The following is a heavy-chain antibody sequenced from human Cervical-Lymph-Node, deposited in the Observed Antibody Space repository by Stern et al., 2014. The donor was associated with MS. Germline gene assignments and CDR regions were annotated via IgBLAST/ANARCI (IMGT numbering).Heavy chain of an antibody. J-gene: IGHJ4*02. V-gene: IGHV3-66*02. CDR2: IYSGGST. Sequence: EVQLVESGGGLVQPGGSLRLSCAASGFTVSNNYMNWVRQAPGKGLEWVSVIYSGGSTYYTDSVEGRFTISRDNSKNTLYLQMNSLTTEDTAVYYWARTQRVPGARYFDSWGQGTLVTVSS. CDR3: ARTQRVPGARYFDS. D-gene: IGHD1-26*01. CDR1: GFTVSNNY.